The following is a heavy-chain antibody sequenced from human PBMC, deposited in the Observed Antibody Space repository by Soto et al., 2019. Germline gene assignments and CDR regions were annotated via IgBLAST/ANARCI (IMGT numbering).Heavy chain of an antibody. Sequence: PGGSLRLSCAASGFTFSSYGMHWVRQAPGKGLEWVAVISYDGSNKYYADSVKGRFTISRDNSKNTLYLQMNSLRAEDTAVYYCAKYGYSYGSFDYWGQGTLVTVSS. V-gene: IGHV3-30*18. CDR1: GFTFSSYG. D-gene: IGHD5-18*01. J-gene: IGHJ4*02. CDR3: AKYGYSYGSFDY. CDR2: ISYDGSNK.